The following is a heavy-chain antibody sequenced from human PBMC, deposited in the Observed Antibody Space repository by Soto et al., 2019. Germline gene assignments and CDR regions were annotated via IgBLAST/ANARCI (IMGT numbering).Heavy chain of an antibody. V-gene: IGHV4-31*03. CDR3: ARGPLHYYDSSGYYGRLDP. D-gene: IGHD3-22*01. J-gene: IGHJ5*02. Sequence: QVQLQESGPGLVKPSQTLSLTCTVSGGSISSVCYYWSWIGHLPGTGLEWMGYIDYSGSTYSNPSLKSRVNISMDSSKNQLSLNLSSMTAADTAVYYCARGPLHYYDSSGYYGRLDPWGQGTLVTVSS. CDR2: IDYSGST. CDR1: GGSISSVCYY.